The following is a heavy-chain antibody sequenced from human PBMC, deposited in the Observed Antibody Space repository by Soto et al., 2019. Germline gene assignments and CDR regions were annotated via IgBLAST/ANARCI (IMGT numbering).Heavy chain of an antibody. V-gene: IGHV3-74*01. CDR3: ARDVDCVCHS. Sequence: GGSVRLSGAPSGRPLGNTCILWVRQTPGKGLVWGSRINGEGTSKEYAGFVEGRVTVARDNADNKVFLTMNSLSVEDTAVYYCARDVDCVCHSWGQGTPVTVSS. D-gene: IGHD2-2*01. CDR1: GRPLGNTC. CDR2: INGEGTSK. J-gene: IGHJ4*02.